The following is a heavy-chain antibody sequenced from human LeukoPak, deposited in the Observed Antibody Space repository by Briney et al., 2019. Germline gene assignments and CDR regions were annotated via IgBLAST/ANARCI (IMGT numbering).Heavy chain of an antibody. V-gene: IGHV4-59*12. CDR3: ARGVNFRPNLFGVVIIPVSGFDY. CDR2: IYNSGST. CDR1: DGSISSYH. J-gene: IGHJ4*02. Sequence: SETLSLTCTVSDGSISSYHWSWIRQPPGKGLEWIGNIYNSGSTRYNPSLQSRITISVDTSKNQFSLKLSSVTAADTAVYYCARGVNFRPNLFGVVIIPVSGFDYWGQGTLVTVSS. D-gene: IGHD3-3*01.